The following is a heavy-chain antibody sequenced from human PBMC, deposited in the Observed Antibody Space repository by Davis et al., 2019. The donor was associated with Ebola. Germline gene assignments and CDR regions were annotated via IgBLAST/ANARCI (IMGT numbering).Heavy chain of an antibody. CDR1: GYTFTSYG. CDR3: ASSRKPSYYFDY. Sequence: AASVKVSCKASGYTFTSYGISWVRRAPGQGLEWMGWISAYNGNTNYAQKLQGRVTMTTDTSTSTAYMELRSLRSDDTAVYYCASSRKPSYYFDYWGQGTLVTVSS. CDR2: ISAYNGNT. V-gene: IGHV1-18*01. D-gene: IGHD6-13*01. J-gene: IGHJ4*02.